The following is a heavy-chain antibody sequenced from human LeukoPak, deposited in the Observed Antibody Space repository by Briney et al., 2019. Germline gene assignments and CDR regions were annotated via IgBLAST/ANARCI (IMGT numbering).Heavy chain of an antibody. CDR2: MNPKTGNT. J-gene: IGHJ1*01. Sequence: ASVKVSRKASGYTFSSYDINWVRQAAGQGLEWMGWMNPKTGNTGFSQKFQGRVTMTRDTSTSTVYMGLSSLRSEDTAVYYCASPGYSSSWLSEEYFQHWGQGTLVTVSS. CDR1: GYTFSSYD. CDR3: ASPGYSSSWLSEEYFQH. V-gene: IGHV1-8*02. D-gene: IGHD6-13*01.